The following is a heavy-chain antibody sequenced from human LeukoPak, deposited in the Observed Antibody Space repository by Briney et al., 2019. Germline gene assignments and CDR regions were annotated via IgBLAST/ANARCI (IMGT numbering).Heavy chain of an antibody. Sequence: GGSLRLSCAASGFTFSSYSMNWVRQAPGKGLEWVSSISSSSSYIYYADSVKGRFTISRDNAKNSLYLQMNSLRAEDTAVYYCARDFLDSGHGDWFDPLGQGTLVTVSS. D-gene: IGHD5-12*01. CDR2: ISSSSSYI. CDR1: GFTFSSYS. CDR3: ARDFLDSGHGDWFDP. V-gene: IGHV3-21*01. J-gene: IGHJ5*02.